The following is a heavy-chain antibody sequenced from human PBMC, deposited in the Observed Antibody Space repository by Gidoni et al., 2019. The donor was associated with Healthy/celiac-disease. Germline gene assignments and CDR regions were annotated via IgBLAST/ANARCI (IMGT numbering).Heavy chain of an antibody. J-gene: IGHJ5*02. D-gene: IGHD5-12*01. V-gene: IGHV4-34*01. CDR2: INHSGST. Sequence: QVQLQQWGAGLLKPSETLSLPCAVYGGSFSGYYWSWIRQPPGKGLEWIGEINHSGSTNYNPSLKSRGTISVDTSKNQFSLKLSSVTAADTAVYYCARGVRGLRSPFDPWGQGTLVTVSS. CDR1: GGSFSGYY. CDR3: ARGVRGLRSPFDP.